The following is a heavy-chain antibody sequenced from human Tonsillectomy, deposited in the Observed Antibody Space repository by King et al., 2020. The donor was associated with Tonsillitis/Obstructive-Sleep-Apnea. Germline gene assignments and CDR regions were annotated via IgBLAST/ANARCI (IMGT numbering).Heavy chain of an antibody. CDR1: GFTFSSYA. V-gene: IGHV3-64D*06. CDR2: ISSNGGST. J-gene: IGHJ4*02. Sequence: VQLVQSGGGLVQPGGSLRLSCSASGFTFSSYAMHWVRQAPGKGLEYVSAISSNGGSTYYADSVKGRFTISRDNSKNTLYLQMSSLRAEDTAVYYCVKGEWWLREDYFDYWGQGTLVTVSS. D-gene: IGHD5-12*01. CDR3: VKGEWWLREDYFDY.